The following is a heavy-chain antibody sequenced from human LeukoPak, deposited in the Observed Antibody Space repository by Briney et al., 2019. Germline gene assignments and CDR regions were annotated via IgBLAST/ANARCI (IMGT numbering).Heavy chain of an antibody. CDR2: IYESGTT. V-gene: IGHV4-34*01. Sequence: PSETLSLTCAVYGETLNSYYWSWVRQPPGEGLEWIGEIYESGTTEYNLSLKSRVTISMVPSKQQFSLSLSSATAADTAVYYCARGAWATRLGSWGLGTPVIVSS. CDR1: GETLNSYY. CDR3: ARGAWATRLGS. D-gene: IGHD2-15*01. J-gene: IGHJ4*02.